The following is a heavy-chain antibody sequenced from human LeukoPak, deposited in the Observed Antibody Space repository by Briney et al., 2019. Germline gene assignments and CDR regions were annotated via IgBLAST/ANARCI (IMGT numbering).Heavy chain of an antibody. D-gene: IGHD3-9*01. CDR2: ISSSSSYI. V-gene: IGHV3-21*01. CDR1: GFTFSSYS. Sequence: GGSLRLSCAASGFTFSSYSMNWVRQAPGKGLEWVSSISSSSSYIYYADSVKGRFTISRDNAKNSLYLQMNSLRAEDTAVYYCARDRQYYDILTGYYRAHAFDIWGQGTMVTVSS. CDR3: ARDRQYYDILTGYYRAHAFDI. J-gene: IGHJ3*02.